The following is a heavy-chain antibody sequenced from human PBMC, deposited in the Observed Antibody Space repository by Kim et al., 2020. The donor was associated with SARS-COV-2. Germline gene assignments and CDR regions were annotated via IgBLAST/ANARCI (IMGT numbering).Heavy chain of an antibody. Sequence: SETLSLTCTVSGASIGSMSSYWGWIRQPPGKGLEWIGSIYYSGITYYNQSLEGRVTISRVTSENQFSLTMTSVTAADTAVYYCAGDQYRSTWFKSWG. CDR3: AGDQYRSTWFKS. CDR1: GASIGSMSSY. D-gene: IGHD2-15*01. V-gene: IGHV4-39*07. CDR2: IYYSGIT. J-gene: IGHJ5*01.